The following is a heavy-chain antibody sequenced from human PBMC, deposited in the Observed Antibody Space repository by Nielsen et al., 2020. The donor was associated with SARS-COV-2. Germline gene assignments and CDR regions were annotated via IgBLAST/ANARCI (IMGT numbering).Heavy chain of an antibody. CDR3: AKNPGLDIVVVVAPYFDY. CDR1: GGSFSGYY. D-gene: IGHD2-15*01. Sequence: GSLRLSCAVYGGSFSGYYWSWIRQPPGKGLEWIGEINHSGSTNYNPSLKSRVTISVDTSKNQFSLKLSSVTAADTAVYYCAKNPGLDIVVVVAPYFDYWGQGTLVTVSS. CDR2: INHSGST. J-gene: IGHJ4*02. V-gene: IGHV4-34*01.